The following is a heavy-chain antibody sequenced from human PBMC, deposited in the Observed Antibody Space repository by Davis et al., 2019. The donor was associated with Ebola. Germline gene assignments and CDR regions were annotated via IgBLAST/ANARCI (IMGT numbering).Heavy chain of an antibody. D-gene: IGHD3-16*02. CDR3: ARVYRDYYYGMDV. Sequence: GGSLRLSCAASGFTFSSYGMHWVRQAPGKGLEWVAFIRYDGSNKYYADSVKGRFTISRDNSKNTLYLQMNSLRAGDTAVYYCARVYRDYYYGMDVWGKGTTVTVSS. J-gene: IGHJ6*04. V-gene: IGHV3-30*02. CDR2: IRYDGSNK. CDR1: GFTFSSYG.